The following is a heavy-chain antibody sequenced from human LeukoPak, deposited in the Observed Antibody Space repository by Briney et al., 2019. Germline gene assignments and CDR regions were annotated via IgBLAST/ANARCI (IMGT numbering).Heavy chain of an antibody. CDR3: ARSPRDSRDWTGTLDY. V-gene: IGHV3-30*03. Sequence: GGSLRLSCAASGSTFNNFGMHWVRQAPGKGLEWVSVISYSGSVQFYADSVKGRFTISRDASKNTVHLQMNSLRVEDTAVYYCARSPRDSRDWTGTLDYWGQGALVTVSS. CDR2: ISYSGSVQ. D-gene: IGHD3-22*01. J-gene: IGHJ4*02. CDR1: GSTFNNFG.